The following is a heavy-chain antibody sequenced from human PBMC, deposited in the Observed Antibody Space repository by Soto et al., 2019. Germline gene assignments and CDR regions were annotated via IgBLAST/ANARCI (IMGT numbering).Heavy chain of an antibody. CDR2: IYYSGST. Sequence: QVQLQESGPGLVKPSETLSLTCTVSGGSISSYYWSWIRQPPGKGLEWIGYIYYSGSTNYNPSLKSRVTISVDTSKNQFSLKLSSVTAADTAVYYCARSRYYYGSGSYIDYWGQGTLVTVSS. CDR1: GGSISSYY. CDR3: ARSRYYYGSGSYIDY. D-gene: IGHD3-10*01. V-gene: IGHV4-59*01. J-gene: IGHJ4*02.